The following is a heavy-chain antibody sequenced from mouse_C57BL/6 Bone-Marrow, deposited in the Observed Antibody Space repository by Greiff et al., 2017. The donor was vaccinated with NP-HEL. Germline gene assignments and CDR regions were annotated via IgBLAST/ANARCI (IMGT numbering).Heavy chain of an antibody. Sequence: VQLQQSGPELVKPGASVKISCKASGYTFTDYYMNWVKQSHGKSLEWIGDINPNNGGTSSNQKFKGKATLTVDKSSSTAYMELRSLTSAYTAVYYLAGEYYGSSYPYCYGYWGQGTTLTVSS. V-gene: IGHV1-26*01. CDR2: INPNNGGT. CDR1: GYTFTDYY. J-gene: IGHJ2*01. CDR3: AGEYYGSSYPYCYGY. D-gene: IGHD1-1*01.